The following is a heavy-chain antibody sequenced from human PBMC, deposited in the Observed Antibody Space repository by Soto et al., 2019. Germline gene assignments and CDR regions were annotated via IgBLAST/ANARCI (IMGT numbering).Heavy chain of an antibody. J-gene: IGHJ4*02. D-gene: IGHD4-17*01. CDR2: IYTSGST. CDR1: GGSISSYY. V-gene: IGHV4-4*07. Sequence: PSETLSLTCTVSGGSISSYYWSWIRQPAGKGLEWIGRIYTSGSTNYNPSLKSRVTMSVDTSKNQFSLKLSSVTAADTAVYYCARDQDAYGDNYYFDYWGQGTLVTVSS. CDR3: ARDQDAYGDNYYFDY.